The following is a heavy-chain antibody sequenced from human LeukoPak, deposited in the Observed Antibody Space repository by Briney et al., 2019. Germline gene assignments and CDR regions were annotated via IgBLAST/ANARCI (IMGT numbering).Heavy chain of an antibody. CDR2: INSDGSST. CDR1: GFTFSNYW. J-gene: IGHJ3*02. D-gene: IGHD1-26*01. CDR3: TRRGASTGAFDI. Sequence: GGSLRLSCAASGFTFSNYWMHWVRQGPGKGLVWVSRINSDGSSTSYADSVKGRFTIPRDNAKNTLYLQMKSLRAEDTAVYYCTRRGASTGAFDIWGQGTMVTVSS. V-gene: IGHV3-74*01.